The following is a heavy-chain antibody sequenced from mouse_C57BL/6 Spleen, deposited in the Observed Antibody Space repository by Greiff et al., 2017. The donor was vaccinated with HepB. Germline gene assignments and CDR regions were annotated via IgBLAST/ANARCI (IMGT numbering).Heavy chain of an antibody. D-gene: IGHD1-1*01. CDR2: IYPGDGDT. Sequence: VQLVESGPELVKPGASVKISCKASGYAFSSSWMNWVKQRPGKGLEWIGRIYPGDGDTNYNGKFKGKATLTADKSSSTAYMQLSSLTSEDSAVYFCAPSSYGSSHFDYWGQGTTLTVSS. CDR3: APSSYGSSHFDY. V-gene: IGHV1-82*01. J-gene: IGHJ2*01. CDR1: GYAFSSSW.